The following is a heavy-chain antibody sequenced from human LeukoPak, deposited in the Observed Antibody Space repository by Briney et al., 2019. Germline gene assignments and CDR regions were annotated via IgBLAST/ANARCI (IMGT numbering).Heavy chain of an antibody. D-gene: IGHD6-6*01. Sequence: GGSLRLSCAASGFTFSSYWMHWVRQAPGKGLVWVSRINSDGSSTSYADSVKGRFTISRDNAKNTLYLQMNSLRAEDTAVYYCVHSSSHQKLDYWDQGSLVTVSS. CDR3: VHSSSHQKLDY. V-gene: IGHV3-74*01. J-gene: IGHJ4*02. CDR1: GFTFSSYW. CDR2: INSDGSST.